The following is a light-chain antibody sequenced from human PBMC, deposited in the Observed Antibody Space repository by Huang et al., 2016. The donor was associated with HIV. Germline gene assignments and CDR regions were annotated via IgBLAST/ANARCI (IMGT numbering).Light chain of an antibody. CDR2: GAS. CDR3: HQYGSPPLT. CDR1: QSISSSS. J-gene: IGKJ3*01. V-gene: IGKV3-20*01. Sequence: EIVLTQSPGTLSLSPGERATLSCRASQSISSSSLAWYLQKPGQAPTLLIHGASTRATDIPDRFSGSGSGTDFTLTISRLEPEDFAVYYCHQYGSPPLTFGPGTKVDIK.